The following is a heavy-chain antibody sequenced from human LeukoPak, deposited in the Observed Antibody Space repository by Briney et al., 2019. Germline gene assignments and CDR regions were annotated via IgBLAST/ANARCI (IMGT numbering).Heavy chain of an antibody. Sequence: GGSLRLSCAASGFTFSSYWMHWVRQAPGKGLVWVSRINSDGSSTSYADSVKGRFTISRDNAKNTLHLQMNSLRAEDTAVYYCARGGMYYYDSSGYFNYWGQGTLVTVSS. J-gene: IGHJ4*02. CDR3: ARGGMYYYDSSGYFNY. CDR2: INSDGSST. D-gene: IGHD3-22*01. V-gene: IGHV3-74*01. CDR1: GFTFSSYW.